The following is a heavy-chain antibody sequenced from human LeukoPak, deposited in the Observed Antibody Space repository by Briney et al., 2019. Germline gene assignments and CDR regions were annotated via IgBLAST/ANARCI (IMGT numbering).Heavy chain of an antibody. CDR1: GYSFTNYW. V-gene: IGHV5-51*01. Sequence: GESLKISCKGSGYSFTNYWIGWVRQMPGKGLEWMGIIYPGDSDTRYSPSFQGQVTISADKSISTAYLQWSSLKASDTAMYYCAGQEYCSGGSCYTWFDPWGQGTLVTVSS. CDR2: IYPGDSDT. CDR3: AGQEYCSGGSCYTWFDP. J-gene: IGHJ5*02. D-gene: IGHD2-15*01.